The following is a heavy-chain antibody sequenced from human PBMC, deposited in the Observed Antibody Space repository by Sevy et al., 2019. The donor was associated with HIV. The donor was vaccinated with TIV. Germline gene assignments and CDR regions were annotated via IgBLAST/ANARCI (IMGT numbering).Heavy chain of an antibody. D-gene: IGHD3-3*01. Sequence: ASVKVSCKASGGTFSSYAISWVRQAPGQGLEWMGGIIPIFGTANYAQKFQGRVTITADESTSTAYMELSSLRSEDTALYYCARGTGEDYDFWSRIPTNNWFAPWGQGTLVTDSS. V-gene: IGHV1-69*13. J-gene: IGHJ5*02. CDR1: GGTFSSYA. CDR3: ARGTGEDYDFWSRIPTNNWFAP. CDR2: IIPIFGTA.